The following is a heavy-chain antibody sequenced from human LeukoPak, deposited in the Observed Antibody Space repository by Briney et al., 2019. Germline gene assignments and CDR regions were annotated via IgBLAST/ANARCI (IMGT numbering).Heavy chain of an antibody. CDR2: ISYDGSNK. CDR1: GFTFSTYG. J-gene: IGHJ4*02. CDR3: ARDPEQLGFFDY. D-gene: IGHD6-13*01. Sequence: HPGGSLRLSCAASGFTFSTYGMHWVRQAPGRGLEWVAVISYDGSNKYYADSVKGRFTISRDNSKNTLYLQMNSLRAEDTAVYYCARDPEQLGFFDYWGQGTLVTVSS. V-gene: IGHV3-30*03.